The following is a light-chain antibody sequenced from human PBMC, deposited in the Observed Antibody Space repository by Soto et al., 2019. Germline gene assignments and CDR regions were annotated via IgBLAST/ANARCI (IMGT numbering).Light chain of an antibody. CDR3: KQSYSTPRT. CDR2: AVF. CDR1: QSISSY. Sequence: DIQMTQSPSSLSASVGDRVTITCRASQSISSYLNWYQQKPGKAPKLLIYAVFSLQSGVPSRFSGSGSGTDFTLTISSLQPEDFATYYCKQSYSTPRTFGQGTKVEIK. J-gene: IGKJ1*01. V-gene: IGKV1-39*01.